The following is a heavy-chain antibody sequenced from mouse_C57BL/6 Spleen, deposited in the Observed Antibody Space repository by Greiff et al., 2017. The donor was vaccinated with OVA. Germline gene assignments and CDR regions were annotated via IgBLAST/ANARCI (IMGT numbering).Heavy chain of an antibody. V-gene: IGHV1-55*01. CDR3: ARWMDY. CDR1: GYTFTSYW. CDR2: IYPRSGNT. Sequence: QVQLQQPGAELVKPGASVKMSCKASGYTFTSYWITWVKQRPGQGLEWIGEIYPRSGNTYYNEKFKGKATLTADKSSSTAYMELRSLTSEDSAVYFCARWMDYWGQGTSVTVSS. J-gene: IGHJ4*01.